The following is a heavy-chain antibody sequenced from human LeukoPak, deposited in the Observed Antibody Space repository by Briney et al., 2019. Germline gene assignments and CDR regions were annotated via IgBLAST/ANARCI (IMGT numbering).Heavy chain of an antibody. Sequence: PSETLSLTCAVYGGSLSGYNWFWIRQPPGKGLEWIGKINHSGRTNYNPSFKSRVTISIDKSENRFSVKLTSVTAADSAVYFCARAYYYDSTGYFEDEYWGQGTLVAVSS. CDR1: GGSLSGYN. V-gene: IGHV4-34*01. J-gene: IGHJ4*02. D-gene: IGHD3-22*01. CDR2: INHSGRT. CDR3: ARAYYYDSTGYFEDEY.